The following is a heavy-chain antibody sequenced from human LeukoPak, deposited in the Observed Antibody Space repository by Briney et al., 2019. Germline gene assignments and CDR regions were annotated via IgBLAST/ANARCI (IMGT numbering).Heavy chain of an antibody. Sequence: ASVKVSCKVSGYTLTELSVHWVRQAPGKGLEWMGGFDPEDGETIYAQKFQGRVTMTEDTSTDTAYMELSSLRSEDTAVYYCATGRYCSSTSCYARYNWFDPWGQGTLVTVSS. V-gene: IGHV1-24*01. D-gene: IGHD2-2*01. J-gene: IGHJ5*02. CDR3: ATGRYCSSTSCYARYNWFDP. CDR2: FDPEDGET. CDR1: GYTLTELS.